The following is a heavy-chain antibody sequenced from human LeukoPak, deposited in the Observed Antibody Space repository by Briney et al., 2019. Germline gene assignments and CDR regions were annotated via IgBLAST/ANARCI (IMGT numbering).Heavy chain of an antibody. D-gene: IGHD2-2*01. J-gene: IGHJ5*02. Sequence: GGSLRLSCAASGFTFSHYEMNWVRQAPGKGLEWISYISSGGSTIYYADSVKGRFTISRDNAKNSLYLQMNSLRAEDTAVYYCAGVSDDGYQLQGFDPWGQGTLVTVSS. CDR2: ISSGGSTI. CDR1: GFTFSHYE. CDR3: AGVSDDGYQLQGFDP. V-gene: IGHV3-48*03.